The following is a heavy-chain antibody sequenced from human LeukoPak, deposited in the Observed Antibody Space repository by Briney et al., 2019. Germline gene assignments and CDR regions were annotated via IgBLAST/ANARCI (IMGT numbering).Heavy chain of an antibody. Sequence: TSETLSLTCAVYGGSFSGYYWSWIRQPPGKGLVWIGEISHSGSTNYHPSLKSRITISVDTSKNQFSLKLGSVTAADTAVYYCARGGSRIVVVVAARKPHYLDYWGQGTLVTVSS. CDR2: ISHSGST. V-gene: IGHV4-34*01. D-gene: IGHD2-15*01. J-gene: IGHJ4*02. CDR1: GGSFSGYY. CDR3: ARGGSRIVVVVAARKPHYLDY.